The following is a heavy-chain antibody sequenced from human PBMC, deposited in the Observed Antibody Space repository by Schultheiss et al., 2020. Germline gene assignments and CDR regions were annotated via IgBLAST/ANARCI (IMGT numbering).Heavy chain of an antibody. J-gene: IGHJ4*02. CDR2: ISWNSGSI. V-gene: IGHV3-9*01. CDR1: GFTFDDYA. CDR3: AKDIDYDSSGIKDY. D-gene: IGHD3-22*01. Sequence: GGSLRLSCAASGFTFDDYAMHWVRQAPGKGLEWVSGISWNSGSIGYADSVKGRFTISRDNAKNSLYLQMNSLRAEDTALYYCAKDIDYDSSGIKDYWGQGTLVTVSS.